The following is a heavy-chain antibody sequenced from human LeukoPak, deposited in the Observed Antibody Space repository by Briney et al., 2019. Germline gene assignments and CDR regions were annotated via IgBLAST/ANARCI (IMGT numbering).Heavy chain of an antibody. V-gene: IGHV3-23*01. J-gene: IGHJ4*02. CDR3: AKSLTSYYYDSSGYFPY. Sequence: GGSLRLSCAASGFTFSSYAMSWVRQAPGKVLEWDSAISGSGGSTYYADSVKGRFTISRDNSKNTPYLQMNSLRAEDTAVYYCAKSLTSYYYDSSGYFPYWGQGTLVTVSS. D-gene: IGHD3-22*01. CDR2: ISGSGGST. CDR1: GFTFSSYA.